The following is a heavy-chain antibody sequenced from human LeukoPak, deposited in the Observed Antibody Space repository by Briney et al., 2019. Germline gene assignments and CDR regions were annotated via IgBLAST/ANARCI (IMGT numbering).Heavy chain of an antibody. Sequence: PGGSLRLSCAASGFTFSSYWMHWVRQGPGEGLVWVSRINSDGKSTSYADSVKGRFTISRDNSKNTLYLQMNSLRAEDTAVYYCAKGPNELGFDYWGQGTLVTVSS. V-gene: IGHV3-74*01. J-gene: IGHJ4*02. CDR2: INSDGKST. CDR3: AKGPNELGFDY. D-gene: IGHD2-8*01. CDR1: GFTFSSYW.